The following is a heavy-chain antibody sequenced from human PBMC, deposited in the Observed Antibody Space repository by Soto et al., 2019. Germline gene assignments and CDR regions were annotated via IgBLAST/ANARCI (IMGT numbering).Heavy chain of an antibody. D-gene: IGHD5-18*01. CDR2: IFHSGST. V-gene: IGHV4-4*02. CDR1: GGSISSGNW. Sequence: VQLQESGPGLVKPSGTLSLSCAVSGGSISSGNWWSWVRQFPEKGLEWIGEIFHSGSTNHNPSLKSRVIISVDNSKNQFSRKLSSVTAADTAVYYCASHRGNTYGPYDYWGQGTLVTVSS. J-gene: IGHJ4*02. CDR3: ASHRGNTYGPYDY.